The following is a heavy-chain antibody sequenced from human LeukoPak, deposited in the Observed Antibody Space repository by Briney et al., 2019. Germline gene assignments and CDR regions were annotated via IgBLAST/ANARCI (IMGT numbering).Heavy chain of an antibody. CDR1: GGSISSSSYY. D-gene: IGHD5-18*01. CDR3: ARGTTVYSYGEAPGSRSKRNWFDP. CDR2: IYYSGST. V-gene: IGHV4-39*07. Sequence: KSSETLSLTCTVSGGSISSSSYYWGWIRQPPGKGLEWIGSIYYSGSTYYNPSLKSRVTISVDTSKNQFSPKLSSVTAADTAVYYCARGTTVYSYGEAPGSRSKRNWFDPWGQGTLVTVSS. J-gene: IGHJ5*02.